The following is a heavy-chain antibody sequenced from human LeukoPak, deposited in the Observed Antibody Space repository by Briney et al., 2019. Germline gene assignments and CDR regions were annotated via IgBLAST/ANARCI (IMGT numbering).Heavy chain of an antibody. CDR3: ARHVGSGWYGN. D-gene: IGHD6-19*01. V-gene: IGHV1-8*02. Sequence: ASVKVSCKASGYTFTSYYMHWVRQAPGQGLEWMGWMNPNSGNTGYAQKFQGRVTMTRNTSISTAYMELSSLRSEDTAVYYCARHVGSGWYGNWGQGTLVTVSS. J-gene: IGHJ4*02. CDR1: GYTFTSYY. CDR2: MNPNSGNT.